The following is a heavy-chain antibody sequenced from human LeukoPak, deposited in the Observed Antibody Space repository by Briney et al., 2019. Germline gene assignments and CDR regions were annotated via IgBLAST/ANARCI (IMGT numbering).Heavy chain of an antibody. J-gene: IGHJ4*02. D-gene: IGHD5-18*01. CDR3: ARGGGGYSYGHIDY. V-gene: IGHV4-59*01. CDR1: GGSISSYY. Sequence: SETLSLTCTVSGGSISSYYWSWIRQPPGKGLEWIGYIYYSGSTNYNPSLKSRVTISVDTSKNQFSLKLSSVTAADTAVYYCARGGGGYSYGHIDYWGQGTLVTVSS. CDR2: IYYSGST.